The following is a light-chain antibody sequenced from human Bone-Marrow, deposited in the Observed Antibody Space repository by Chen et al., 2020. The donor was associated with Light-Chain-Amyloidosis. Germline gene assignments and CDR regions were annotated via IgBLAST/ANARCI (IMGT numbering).Light chain of an antibody. V-gene: IGLV3-25*03. Sequence: SYELTQPPSVSVSPLQTARFTSSGDDLPKKYAYWYQQKPGQAPVLVLHRDTERPSGISERFSGSSSGTTATLTIIGVQAEDGADYHCQSADSGGTYEGIFGDGTKLTVL. CDR2: RDT. CDR1: DLPKKY. CDR3: QSADSGGTYEGI. J-gene: IGLJ2*01.